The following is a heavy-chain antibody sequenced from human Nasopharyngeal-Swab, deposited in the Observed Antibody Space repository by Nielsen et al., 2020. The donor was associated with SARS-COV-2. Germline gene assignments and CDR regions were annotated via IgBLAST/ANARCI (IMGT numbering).Heavy chain of an antibody. J-gene: IGHJ4*02. D-gene: IGHD2-15*01. CDR3: AKDRYCSGGACYFSGFDY. CDR2: VSGSGGTT. Sequence: WIRQPPGKGLEWASGVSGSGGTTKYADSVKGRFTISRDNSKNKLYLQMHSLRVEDTAVYYCAKDRYCSGGACYFSGFDYWGPGTLVTVSS. V-gene: IGHV3-23*01.